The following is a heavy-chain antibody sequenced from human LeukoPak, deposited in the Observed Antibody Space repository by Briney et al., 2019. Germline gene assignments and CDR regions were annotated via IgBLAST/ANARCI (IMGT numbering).Heavy chain of an antibody. CDR2: IYYSGTT. V-gene: IGHV4-59*12. Sequence: SETLSLTCTVSGGSISSYYWSWIRQPPGKGLEWIGYIYYSGTTNYNPSLKSRVTISVDTSKNQFSLKLSSVTAADTAVYYCARAHRGPPGGKSNYYFDYWGQGTLVTVSS. CDR3: ARAHRGPPGGKSNYYFDY. CDR1: GGSISSYY. D-gene: IGHD3-10*01. J-gene: IGHJ4*02.